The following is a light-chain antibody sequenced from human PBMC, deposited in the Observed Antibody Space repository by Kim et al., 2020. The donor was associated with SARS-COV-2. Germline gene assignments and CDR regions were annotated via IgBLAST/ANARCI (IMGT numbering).Light chain of an antibody. J-gene: IGLJ2*01. CDR1: SSDIGTYNN. CDR3: SSYAASSTVI. CDR2: DVN. Sequence: GHSITISCTETSSDIGTYNNDFWYQQHPDKAPKLIIYDVNKRPSGISSHFSGYKSYNTASLTISGLQAEDEATYHCSSYAASSTVIFGGGTKLTVL. V-gene: IGLV2-14*03.